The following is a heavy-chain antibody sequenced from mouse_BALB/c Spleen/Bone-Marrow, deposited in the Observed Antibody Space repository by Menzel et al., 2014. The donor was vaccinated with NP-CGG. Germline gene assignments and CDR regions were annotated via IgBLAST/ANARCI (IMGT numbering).Heavy chain of an antibody. V-gene: IGHV1-63*01. CDR3: TRRRSLDY. J-gene: IGHJ2*01. CDR2: IYPGSGNT. CDR1: GYAFXNW. Sequence: VQLQQSGTELVRPGTSVKISCKASGYAFXNWLGWVKQRPGHGLEWIGDIYPGSGNTYYNEKFKGKVTLTADKSSSTAYMQLSGLTSEDSAVYFCTRRRSLDYWGQGTTLTVSS.